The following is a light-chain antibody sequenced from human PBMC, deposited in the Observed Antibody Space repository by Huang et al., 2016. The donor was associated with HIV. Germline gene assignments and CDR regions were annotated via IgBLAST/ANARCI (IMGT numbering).Light chain of an antibody. CDR1: RSITAS. V-gene: IGKV1-5*01. CDR3: QQFKGVPYT. Sequence: SASVGDTVILTCRASRSITASLAWYQQKPGQAPKLLIYDASTLDGGVPLRFSGSGSGTEFTLTITSVQPDDFASYYCQQFKGVPYTFGRGTKLEIK. J-gene: IGKJ2*01. CDR2: DAS.